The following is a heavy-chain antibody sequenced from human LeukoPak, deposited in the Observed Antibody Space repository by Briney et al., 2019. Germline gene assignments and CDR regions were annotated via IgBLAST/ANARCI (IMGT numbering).Heavy chain of an antibody. CDR3: ARDLGGYNSPDYYYGMDV. CDR2: IIPILGIA. D-gene: IGHD5-24*01. CDR1: GGTFSSYA. Sequence: GASVKVSCKASGGTFSSYAISWVRQAPGQGLEWMGRIIPILGIANYAQKFQGRVTITADKSTSTAYMELSSLRSEDTAVYYCARDLGGYNSPDYYYGMDVWGQGTTVTVSS. J-gene: IGHJ6*02. V-gene: IGHV1-69*04.